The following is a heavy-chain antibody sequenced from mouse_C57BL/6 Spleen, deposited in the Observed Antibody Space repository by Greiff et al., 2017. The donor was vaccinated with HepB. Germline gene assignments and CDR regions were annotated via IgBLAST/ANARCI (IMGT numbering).Heavy chain of an antibody. J-gene: IGHJ2*01. V-gene: IGHV1-82*01. CDR1: GYAFSSSW. CDR2: IYPGDGDT. D-gene: IGHD3-2*02. CDR3: AREGGLRYYFDY. Sequence: QVQLQQSGPELVKPGASVKISCKASGYAFSSSWMNWVKQRPGKGLEWIGRIYPGDGDTNYNQKFKGKATLTVDTSSSTAYMQLSSLTSEDSAVYYCAREGGLRYYFDYWGQGTTLTVSS.